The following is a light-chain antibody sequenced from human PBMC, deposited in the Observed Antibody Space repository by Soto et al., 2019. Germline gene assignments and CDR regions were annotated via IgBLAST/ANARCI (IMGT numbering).Light chain of an antibody. CDR2: LEGSGSY. Sequence: QSVLTQSSSASASLGSSVKLTCTLSSGHSGYIIAWHQQQPGKAPRFLMKLEGSGSYNKVSGVPDRFSGSSSGADRYLTISNLQFEDEADYYCETWDSNTRVFGGGTKLTVL. J-gene: IGLJ3*02. CDR3: ETWDSNTRV. V-gene: IGLV4-60*02. CDR1: SGHSGYI.